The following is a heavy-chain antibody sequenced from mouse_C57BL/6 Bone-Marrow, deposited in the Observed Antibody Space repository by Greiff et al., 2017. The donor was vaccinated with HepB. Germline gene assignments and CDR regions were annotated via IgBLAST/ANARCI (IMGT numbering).Heavy chain of an antibody. CDR1: GYTFTSYW. D-gene: IGHD2-1*01. Sequence: QVQLQQPGAELVMPGASVKLSCKASGYTFTSYWMHWVKQRPGQGLEWIGEIDPSDSYTNYNQKFKGKSTLTVDKSSSTAYMQLSSLTSEDSAVYYCARYGNYPHFDYWGRGTTLTVSS. CDR3: ARYGNYPHFDY. V-gene: IGHV1-69*01. CDR2: IDPSDSYT. J-gene: IGHJ2*01.